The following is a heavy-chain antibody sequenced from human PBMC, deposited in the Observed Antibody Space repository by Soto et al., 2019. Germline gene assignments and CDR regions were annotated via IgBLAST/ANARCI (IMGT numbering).Heavy chain of an antibody. Sequence: GGSLRLSCAASGFTFDDYAMHWVRQAPGKGLEWVSGISWNSGSIGYADSVKGRFTISRDNAKNSLYLQMNSLRAEDTALYYCAKQRGRYFDWLLPGGRARVYYYYYYMDVWGKGTTVTVSS. V-gene: IGHV3-9*01. CDR2: ISWNSGSI. CDR1: GFTFDDYA. D-gene: IGHD3-9*01. CDR3: AKQRGRYFDWLLPGGRARVYYYYYYMDV. J-gene: IGHJ6*03.